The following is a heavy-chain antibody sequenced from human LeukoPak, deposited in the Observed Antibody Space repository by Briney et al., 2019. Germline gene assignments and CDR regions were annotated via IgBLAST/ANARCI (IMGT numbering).Heavy chain of an antibody. Sequence: SETLSLTCTVSGGSISSGGYYWNWIRQRPGKGLEWIGYISYSGSTHHNPSLKSRVTISVDTSKNQFSLKLTSVTAADTAVYYCARGGLGTSYWYYAFDIWGQGTMVTVSS. CDR3: ARGGLGTSYWYYAFDI. D-gene: IGHD2-2*01. J-gene: IGHJ3*02. V-gene: IGHV4-31*03. CDR2: ISYSGST. CDR1: GGSISSGGYY.